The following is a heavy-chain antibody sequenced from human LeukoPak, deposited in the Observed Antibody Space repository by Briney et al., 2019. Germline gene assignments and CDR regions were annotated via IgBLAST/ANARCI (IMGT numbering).Heavy chain of an antibody. J-gene: IGHJ4*02. CDR2: INPDTGDK. D-gene: IGHD2-21*02. V-gene: IGHV1-8*03. CDR1: GYTFTNYH. CDR3: ARTTSVTASGYDY. Sequence: ASVTVSFTASGYTFTNYHINWVRQASGQGLEWMTWINPDTGDKGYARKFQDRVTITTDTSISTAYMELSSLSSEDTAVYFCARTTSVTASGYDYWGQGTLVTVSS.